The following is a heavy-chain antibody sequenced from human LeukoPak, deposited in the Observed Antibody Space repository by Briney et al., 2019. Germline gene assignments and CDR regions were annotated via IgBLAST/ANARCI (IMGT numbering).Heavy chain of an antibody. V-gene: IGHV1-2*02. Sequence: ASVKVSCKASGYTFTGYYMHWVRQAPGQGLEWMVWINPNSGGTNYAQKFQGRVTMTRDTSISTAYMELSRLRSDDTAVYYCARDLIAAAGYYYMDVWGKGTTVTISS. J-gene: IGHJ6*03. CDR3: ARDLIAAAGYYYMDV. CDR2: INPNSGGT. CDR1: GYTFTGYY. D-gene: IGHD6-13*01.